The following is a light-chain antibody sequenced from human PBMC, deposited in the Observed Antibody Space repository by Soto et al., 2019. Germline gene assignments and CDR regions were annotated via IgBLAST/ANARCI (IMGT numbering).Light chain of an antibody. J-gene: IGLJ3*02. CDR1: TGDVGSYNF. V-gene: IGLV2-11*01. CDR3: CSYAGSFTWV. Sequence: QSALTQPRSVSGSPGQSVTISCTGTTGDVGSYNFVSRYQHHPGKAPKLMIYDASKRPSGVPDRFSASKSDNTASLTISGLQAEDEADYYCCSYAGSFTWVFGGGTKLTVL. CDR2: DAS.